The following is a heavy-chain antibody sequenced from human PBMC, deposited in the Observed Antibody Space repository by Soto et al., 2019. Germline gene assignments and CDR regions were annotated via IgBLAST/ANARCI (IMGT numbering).Heavy chain of an antibody. CDR2: INPNNGGT. D-gene: IGHD4-17*01. CDR3: ARASGVYDAFDI. Sequence: ASVKVSCKASGSTFAGYYMHWVRQAPGQGLEWMGWINPNNGGTKYAQKFQGSVTMTRDTSISTAYMELSRLRSDDTAVYYCARASGVYDAFDIWGQGTMVTVSS. V-gene: IGHV1-2*02. J-gene: IGHJ3*02. CDR1: GSTFAGYY.